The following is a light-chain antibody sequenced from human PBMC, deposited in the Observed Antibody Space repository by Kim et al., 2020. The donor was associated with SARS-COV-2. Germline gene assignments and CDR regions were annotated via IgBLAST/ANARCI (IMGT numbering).Light chain of an antibody. CDR3: QQSYISPFT. CDR1: QSISRY. CDR2: AAS. J-gene: IGKJ3*01. V-gene: IGKV1-39*01. Sequence: DIQMTQSPSSLSASVGDRVTITCRASQSISRYLNWYQQQPGKAPKLLIYAASTLQGGVPSRFSGSGSETDFTLTISSLQPEDFATYFCQQSYISPFTFGPGTKGGYQ.